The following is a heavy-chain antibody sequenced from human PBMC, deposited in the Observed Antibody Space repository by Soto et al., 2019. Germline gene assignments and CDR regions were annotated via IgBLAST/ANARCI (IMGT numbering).Heavy chain of an antibody. CDR1: GGSVSIGSYY. CDR2: IYYSGST. Sequence: PSETLSLTCTVSGGSVSIGSYYWSCIRQPPGKGLEWIGYIYYSGSTNYNPSLKSRVTISVDTSKNQFSLKLSSVTAADTAVYYCARDTEYCSSTSCPRDVFDIWGQGTMVTVSS. J-gene: IGHJ3*02. D-gene: IGHD2-2*01. V-gene: IGHV4-61*01. CDR3: ARDTEYCSSTSCPRDVFDI.